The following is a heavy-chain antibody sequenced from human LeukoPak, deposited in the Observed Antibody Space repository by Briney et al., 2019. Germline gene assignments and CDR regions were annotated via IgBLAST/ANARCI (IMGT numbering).Heavy chain of an antibody. J-gene: IGHJ6*03. Sequence: PGGSLRLSCAASGFTFSSYGMHWVRQAPGKGLEWVAVTSYDGSNKYYADSVKGRFTISRDNSKNTLYLQMNSLRAEDTAVYYCAKDLRYCSSTSCYPFYYYYMDVWGKGTTVTVSS. CDR1: GFTFSSYG. D-gene: IGHD2-2*01. V-gene: IGHV3-30*18. CDR3: AKDLRYCSSTSCYPFYYYYMDV. CDR2: TSYDGSNK.